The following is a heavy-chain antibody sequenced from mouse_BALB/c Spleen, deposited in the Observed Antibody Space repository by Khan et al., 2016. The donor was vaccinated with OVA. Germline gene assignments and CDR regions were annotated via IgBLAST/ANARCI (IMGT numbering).Heavy chain of an antibody. CDR2: IHYSGTT. D-gene: IGHD1-1*01. Sequence: EVQLQESGPDLVKPSQSLSLTCTVTGFSITSGYSWHWIRQFPGNKLEWMGYIHYSGTTNYNPSLKSRISITRDTSKNQFFLQLNSVTTEDTATYYCARSGTTVVAYWYFDVWGAGTTVTVSS. J-gene: IGHJ1*01. CDR1: GFSITSGYS. V-gene: IGHV3-1*02. CDR3: ARSGTTVVAYWYFDV.